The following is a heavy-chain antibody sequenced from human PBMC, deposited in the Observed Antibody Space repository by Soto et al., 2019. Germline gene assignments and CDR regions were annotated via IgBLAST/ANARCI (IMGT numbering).Heavy chain of an antibody. CDR1: RFSFNTFA. Sequence: GGSLRLSCVTSRFSFNTFAMSWVRQAPGKGLEWVSAINGGGENTYYADSVKGRFTISRDNSKNTLYLQMNSLRAEDTAVYYCAKKVVRLLPPNYFDYWGQGTLVTVSS. V-gene: IGHV3-23*01. CDR3: AKKVVRLLPPNYFDY. CDR2: INGGGENT. J-gene: IGHJ4*02. D-gene: IGHD3-22*01.